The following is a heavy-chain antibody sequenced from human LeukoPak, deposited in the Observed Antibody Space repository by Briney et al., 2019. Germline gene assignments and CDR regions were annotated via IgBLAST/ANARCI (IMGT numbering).Heavy chain of an antibody. CDR1: GGSISSYY. CDR3: ARSLDIVATASGAFDI. V-gene: IGHV4-59*12. J-gene: IGHJ3*02. CDR2: IYHSGST. D-gene: IGHD5-12*01. Sequence: SETLSLTCTVSGGSISSYYWSWLRQPPGKGLEWIGYIYHSGSTYYNPSLKSRVTISVDRSKNQFSLRLSSVTAADTAVYYCARSLDIVATASGAFDIWGQGTMVTVSS.